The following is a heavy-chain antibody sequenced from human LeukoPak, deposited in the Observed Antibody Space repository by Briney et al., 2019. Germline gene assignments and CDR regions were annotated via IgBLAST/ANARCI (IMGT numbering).Heavy chain of an antibody. D-gene: IGHD3-22*01. J-gene: IGHJ1*01. CDR2: ISSSGSTI. CDR1: GFTFSDYY. V-gene: IGHV3-11*04. CDR3: ARDYDSRGYSPAA. Sequence: GGSLRLSCAASGFTFSDYYMSWLRQVPGKGLEWVSYISSSGSTIYYADSVKGRFTISRDNAKNSLYLQMNSLRAEDTAMYYCARDYDSRGYSPAAWGQGTLVTVSS.